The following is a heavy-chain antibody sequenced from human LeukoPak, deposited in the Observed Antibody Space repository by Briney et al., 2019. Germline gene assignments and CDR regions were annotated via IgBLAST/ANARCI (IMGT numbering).Heavy chain of an antibody. CDR2: ISGSGGST. CDR1: GFTFSSYS. V-gene: IGHV3-23*01. CDR3: AKGPRSVVPAAIGDY. J-gene: IGHJ4*02. Sequence: PGGSLRLSCAASGFTFSSYSMSWVRQAPGKGLEWVSAISGSGGSTYYAYSVKGRFTISRDNSKNTLYLQMNSLRAEDTAVYYCAKGPRSVVPAAIGDYWGQGTLVTVSS. D-gene: IGHD2-2*01.